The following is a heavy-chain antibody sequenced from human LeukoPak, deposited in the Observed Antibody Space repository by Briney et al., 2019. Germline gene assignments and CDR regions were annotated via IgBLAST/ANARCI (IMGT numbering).Heavy chain of an antibody. CDR1: GFTFSSYE. J-gene: IGHJ4*02. CDR3: ARDGRDGYNPDFDY. Sequence: GGSLRLSCAASGFTFSSYEMNWVRQAPGKGLEWVSSISSSSSYIYYADSVKGRFTISRDNAKNSLYLQMNSLRAEDTAVYYCARDGRDGYNPDFDYWGQGTLVTVSS. V-gene: IGHV3-21*01. CDR2: ISSSSSYI. D-gene: IGHD5-24*01.